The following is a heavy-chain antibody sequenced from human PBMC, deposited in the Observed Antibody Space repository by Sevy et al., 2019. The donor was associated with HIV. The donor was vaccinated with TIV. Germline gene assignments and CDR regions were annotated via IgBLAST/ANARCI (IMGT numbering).Heavy chain of an antibody. CDR3: ARTGAYADTYVYMYGMEV. V-gene: IGHV3-7*03. CDR2: MNQDGSDE. Sequence: GGSLRLSCEASGFNFRSYWMTWVRQAPGKGLEWVANMNQDGSDENYVASVRGRFTIPRDNARNALYLQMNRLRADDTAVYFCARTGAYADTYVYMYGMEVWGPGTTVTVSS. CDR1: GFNFRSYW. J-gene: IGHJ6*02. D-gene: IGHD1-26*01.